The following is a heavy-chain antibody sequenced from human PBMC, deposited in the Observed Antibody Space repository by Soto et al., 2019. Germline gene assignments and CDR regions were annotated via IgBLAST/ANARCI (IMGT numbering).Heavy chain of an antibody. J-gene: IGHJ5*02. V-gene: IGHV1-8*02. CDR2: MNPGSGDT. CDR3: ARMESFGSLNWFDP. D-gene: IGHD5-18*01. CDR1: GYTFTNND. Sequence: GASVKVSCKASGYTFTNNDVSWVRQATGQGLEWMGWMNPGSGDTGYAQKFQGRVTMTRHISIATAYMELNSLTSEDTAIYYCARMESFGSLNWFDPWGQGTLVTVSS.